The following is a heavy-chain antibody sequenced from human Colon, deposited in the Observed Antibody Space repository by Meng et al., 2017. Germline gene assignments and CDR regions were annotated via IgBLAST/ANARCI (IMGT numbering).Heavy chain of an antibody. D-gene: IGHD7-27*01. CDR2: IGYSSSYI. Sequence: LVGSGGGLVKPVGSLRLSCAASGFTFSSYSRNWVRQAPGKGLEWVSSIGYSSSYIYYADSVKGRFTISRDNAKNSLYLQMNSLRAEDTAVYYCARSFWGFNYKVDYWGQGTLVTVSS. CDR1: GFTFSSYS. CDR3: ARSFWGFNYKVDY. J-gene: IGHJ4*02. V-gene: IGHV3-21*01.